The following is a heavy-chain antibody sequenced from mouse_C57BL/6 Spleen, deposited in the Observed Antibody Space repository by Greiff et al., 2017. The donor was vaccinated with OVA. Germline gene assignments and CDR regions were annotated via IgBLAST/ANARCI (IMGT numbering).Heavy chain of an antibody. J-gene: IGHJ1*03. Sequence: QVQLKQSGAELVKPGASVKLSCKASGYTFTSYWMHWVKQRPGQGLEWIGMIHPNSGSTNYNEKFKSKATLTVDKSSSTAYMQLSSLTSEDSAVYYCAPIYDGYPYWYFDVWGTGTTVTVSS. CDR2: IHPNSGST. D-gene: IGHD2-3*01. CDR1: GYTFTSYW. V-gene: IGHV1-64*01. CDR3: APIYDGYPYWYFDV.